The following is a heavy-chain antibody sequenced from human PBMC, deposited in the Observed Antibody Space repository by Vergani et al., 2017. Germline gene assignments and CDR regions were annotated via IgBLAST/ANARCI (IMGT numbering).Heavy chain of an antibody. J-gene: IGHJ4*02. CDR2: IKSKTDGGTT. CDR3: AREPYGSGSYLVDY. V-gene: IGHV3-15*01. Sequence: EVQLVESGGGLVKPGGSLRLSCAASGFTFSNAWMSWVRQAPGKGLEWVGRIKSKTDGGTTDYAAPVKGRFTISRDDSKNTLYLQMNSLKTEDTAVYYCAREPYGSGSYLVDYWGQGTLVTVSS. CDR1: GFTFSNAW. D-gene: IGHD3-10*01.